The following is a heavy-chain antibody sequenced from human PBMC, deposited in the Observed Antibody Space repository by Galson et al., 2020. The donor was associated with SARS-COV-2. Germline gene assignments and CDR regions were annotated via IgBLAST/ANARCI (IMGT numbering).Heavy chain of an antibody. D-gene: IGHD2-15*01. Sequence: SETLSLTCAVSGGSISSSNWWSWVRQPPGKGLEWIGEIYHSGSTNYNPSLKSRVTISVDKSKNQFSLKLSSVTAADTAVYYCAREMFGGVEYCSGGSCYATRDYYGMDVWGQGTTVTVSS. CDR3: AREMFGGVEYCSGGSCYATRDYYGMDV. CDR1: GGSISSSNW. J-gene: IGHJ6*02. V-gene: IGHV4-4*02. CDR2: IYHSGST.